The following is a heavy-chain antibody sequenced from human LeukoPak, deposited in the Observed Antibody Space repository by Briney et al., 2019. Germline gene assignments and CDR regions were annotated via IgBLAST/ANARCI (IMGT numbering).Heavy chain of an antibody. CDR2: IIPILGIA. V-gene: IGHV1-69*02. Sequence: SVKVSCKASGGTLSSYTISWVRQAPGQGLEWMGRIIPILGIANYAQKFQGRVTITADKSTSTAYMELSSLRSEDTAVYYCARGIAVAGGPDYWGQGTLVTVSS. CDR1: GGTLSSYT. D-gene: IGHD6-19*01. J-gene: IGHJ4*02. CDR3: ARGIAVAGGPDY.